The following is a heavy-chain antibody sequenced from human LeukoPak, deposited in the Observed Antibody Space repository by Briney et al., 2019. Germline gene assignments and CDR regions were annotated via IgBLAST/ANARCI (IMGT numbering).Heavy chain of an antibody. CDR1: GGSFSGYY. CDR3: ARSYGDYVWFSAFDI. V-gene: IGHV4-34*01. J-gene: IGHJ3*02. Sequence: SETLSLTCAVYGGSFSGYYWSWIRQPPGKGLEWIGEINHSGSTNYIPSLKSRVTISVDTSKNQFSLKLSSVTAADTAVYYCARSYGDYVWFSAFDIWGQGTMVTVSS. CDR2: INHSGST. D-gene: IGHD4-17*01.